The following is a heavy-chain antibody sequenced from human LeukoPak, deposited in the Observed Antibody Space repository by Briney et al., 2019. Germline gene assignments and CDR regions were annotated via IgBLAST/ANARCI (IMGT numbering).Heavy chain of an antibody. CDR2: IDPGDSHS. V-gene: IGHV5-10-1*01. D-gene: IGHD3-10*01. CDR1: GYSFTSYW. J-gene: IGHJ5*01. Sequence: GESLKISSKGSGYSFTSYWISWVRPMPGKGLEWMGRIDPGDSHSNYGPSFQGHVTISADKSISTAYLQWSSLKASDSAMYYCARRADYYGLFESWGQGTLVTVSS. CDR3: ARRADYYGLFES.